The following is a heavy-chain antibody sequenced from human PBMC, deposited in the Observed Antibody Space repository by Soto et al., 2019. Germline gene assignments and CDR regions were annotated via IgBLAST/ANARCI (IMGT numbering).Heavy chain of an antibody. Sequence: ASVKVSCKASGYTFTSYAMHWVRQAPGQRIEWMGWINAGNGNTKYSQKFQGRVTITRDTSASTAYMELSSLRSEDTAVYYCARVRGIVGVYFDYWGQGTLVTVSS. J-gene: IGHJ4*02. CDR2: INAGNGNT. CDR1: GYTFTSYA. D-gene: IGHD1-26*01. CDR3: ARVRGIVGVYFDY. V-gene: IGHV1-3*01.